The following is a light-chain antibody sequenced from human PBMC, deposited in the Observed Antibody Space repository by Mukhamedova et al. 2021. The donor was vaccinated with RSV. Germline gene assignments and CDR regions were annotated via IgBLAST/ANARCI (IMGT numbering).Light chain of an antibody. V-gene: IGKV3-15*01. Sequence: LSCRASQSVSNKLAWYQQKPGQAPRLLIYGASTRATGIPARFSGSGSGTDFTLTIRSLQSEDFAVYYCQQYNNWPPWTFGQGTQ. CDR1: QSVSNK. CDR2: GAS. J-gene: IGKJ1*01. CDR3: QQYNNWPPWT.